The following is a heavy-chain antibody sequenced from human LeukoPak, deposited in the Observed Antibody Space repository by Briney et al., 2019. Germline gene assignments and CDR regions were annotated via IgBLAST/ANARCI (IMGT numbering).Heavy chain of an antibody. Sequence: GGSLRLSCAASGFTVSTNYLSWVRQAPGKGLEWVSVIYSGGATHYADSVKGRFTISRDNSKNTLCLQMNSLRAEDTAVYYCARGVTTYYKDPFGNWGQGTLVTVSS. J-gene: IGHJ4*02. CDR3: ARGVTTYYKDPFGN. V-gene: IGHV3-66*01. D-gene: IGHD3-10*01. CDR2: IYSGGAT. CDR1: GFTVSTNY.